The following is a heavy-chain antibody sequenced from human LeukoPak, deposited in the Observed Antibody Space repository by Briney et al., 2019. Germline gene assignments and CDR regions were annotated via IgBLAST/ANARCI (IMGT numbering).Heavy chain of an antibody. CDR2: ISGDGRTT. J-gene: IGHJ4*02. CDR1: GITFSGYW. V-gene: IGHV3-74*01. Sequence: GGSLRLSCVASGITFSGYWMPWVRQAPGKGLVWVSRISGDGRTTSYADSVKGRFTVSRDSARNTLYLQMNNLRVEDTAVYYCARADYIGDFWGQGTLVTVSS. CDR3: ARADYIGDF. D-gene: IGHD4-11*01.